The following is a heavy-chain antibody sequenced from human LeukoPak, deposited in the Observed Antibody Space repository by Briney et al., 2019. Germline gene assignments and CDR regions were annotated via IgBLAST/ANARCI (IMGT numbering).Heavy chain of an antibody. CDR2: INTNTGNP. D-gene: IGHD2-2*01. Sequence: EASVKVSCKASGYTFTSYAMNRVRQAPGQGLEWMGWINTNTGNPTYAQGFTGRFVFSLDTSVSTAYLQISSLKAEDTAVYYCAREDEDIVVVPAEDYYYGMDVWGQGTTVTVSS. CDR3: AREDEDIVVVPAEDYYYGMDV. CDR1: GYTFTSYA. V-gene: IGHV7-4-1*02. J-gene: IGHJ6*02.